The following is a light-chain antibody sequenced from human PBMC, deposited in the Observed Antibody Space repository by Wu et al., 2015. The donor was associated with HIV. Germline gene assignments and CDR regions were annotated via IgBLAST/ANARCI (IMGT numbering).Light chain of an antibody. Sequence: EIEMTQSPATLSVSPGERATLSCRASQSVSGNLAWYQQKPGQAPRLLIYGASTRATGIPDRFSGSGSGTDFILTISRLEPEDFAVYYCQQYGTSPVTFGGGTKGGD. J-gene: IGKJ4*01. V-gene: IGKV3-20*01. CDR2: GAS. CDR3: QQYGTSPVT. CDR1: QSVSGN.